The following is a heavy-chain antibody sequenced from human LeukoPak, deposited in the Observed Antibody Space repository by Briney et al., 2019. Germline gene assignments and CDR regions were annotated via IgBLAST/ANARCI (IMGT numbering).Heavy chain of an antibody. V-gene: IGHV3-13*01. J-gene: IGHJ4*02. CDR2: IGTAGDT. CDR3: AREGYDSSGYSHGLDY. D-gene: IGHD3-22*01. Sequence: PGGSLRLSCAASGFNFSSYDMHWVRQGTGKGLEWVSAIGTAGDTYYPGSVKGRFTISRENAKNSLYLQMNSLRAGDTAVYYCAREGYDSSGYSHGLDYWGQGTLVTVSS. CDR1: GFNFSSYD.